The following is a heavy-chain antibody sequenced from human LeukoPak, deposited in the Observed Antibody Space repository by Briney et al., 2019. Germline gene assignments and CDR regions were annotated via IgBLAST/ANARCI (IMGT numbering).Heavy chain of an antibody. CDR2: INPSGGST. V-gene: IGHV1-46*01. CDR3: ARDPDCISANCYFAHYDY. J-gene: IGHJ4*02. CDR1: GYTFTSYY. D-gene: IGHD2-2*01. Sequence: ASVKVSCKASGYTFTSYYMHWVRQAPGQGLEWMGIINPSGGSTSYAQKFQGRVTMTTDTSTSTAYMELRSLRSDDTAVYYCARDPDCISANCYFAHYDYWGQGTLVTVSS.